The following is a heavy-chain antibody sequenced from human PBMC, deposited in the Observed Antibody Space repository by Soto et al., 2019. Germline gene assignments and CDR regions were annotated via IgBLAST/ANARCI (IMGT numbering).Heavy chain of an antibody. V-gene: IGHV4-59*01. CDR1: GGSISSYY. J-gene: IGHJ3*02. CDR3: ARNYYDSSGYQDAFDI. D-gene: IGHD3-22*01. Sequence: PSETLSLTCTVSGGSISSYYWSWIRQPPGKGLEWIGYIYYSGSTNYNPSLKSRVTISVDTSKNQFSLKLSSVTAADTAVYYCARNYYDSSGYQDAFDIWGQGTMDTVSS. CDR2: IYYSGST.